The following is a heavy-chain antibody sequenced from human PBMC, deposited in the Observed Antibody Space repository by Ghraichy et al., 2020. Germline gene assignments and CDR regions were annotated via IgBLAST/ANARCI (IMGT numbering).Heavy chain of an antibody. D-gene: IGHD5-18*01. J-gene: IGHJ4*02. CDR2: INHSGST. V-gene: IGHV4-34*01. Sequence: SETLSLTCAVYGGSFSGYYWSWIRQPPGKGLEWIGEINHSGSTNYNPSLKSRVTISVDTSKNQFALKLSSVTAADTAVYYCARERSGYSGYSYGYGYWGQGTLVTVSS. CDR1: GGSFSGYY. CDR3: ARERSGYSGYSYGYGY.